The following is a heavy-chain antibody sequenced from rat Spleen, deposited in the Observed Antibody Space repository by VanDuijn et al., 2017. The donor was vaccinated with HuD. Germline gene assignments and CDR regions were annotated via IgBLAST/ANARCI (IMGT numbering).Heavy chain of an antibody. CDR1: GFTFSNYG. Sequence: EVQLVESGGGLVQPGRSMKLSCAASGFTFSNYGMAWVRQAPTKGLEWVATISTSGGSTYYRDSVKGRFTISRDNAKSTLYLQMNSLRSEDTATYYCTRGHYGYTYVMGAWGQGTSVSVSS. J-gene: IGHJ4*01. CDR2: ISTSGGST. CDR3: TRGHYGYTYVMGA. D-gene: IGHD1-9*01. V-gene: IGHV5-46*01.